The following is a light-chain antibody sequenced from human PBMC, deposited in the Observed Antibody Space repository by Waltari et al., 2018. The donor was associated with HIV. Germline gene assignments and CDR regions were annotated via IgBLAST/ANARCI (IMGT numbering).Light chain of an antibody. Sequence: DIVLTKFPLSLPVNLGQPPSISCTSRQSLVHGDGNSYLHLYHQRPGQSPRRLIYKISNRDSGVPDRFSGRVSGTDFTLKISRVEAEDVGVYYCMQGTQWPPYTFGQGTKLEIK. CDR1: QSLVHGDGNSY. CDR3: MQGTQWPPYT. V-gene: IGKV2-30*02. J-gene: IGKJ2*01. CDR2: KIS.